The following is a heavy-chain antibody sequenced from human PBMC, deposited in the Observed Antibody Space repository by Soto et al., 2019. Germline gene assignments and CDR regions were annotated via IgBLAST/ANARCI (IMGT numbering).Heavy chain of an antibody. D-gene: IGHD6-13*01. CDR1: GGTFSSYA. CDR3: ARDRLAAAGTWFDP. Sequence: SVKVSCKASGGTFSSYAISWVRQAPGQGLEWMGGIIPIFGTANYAQKFQGRVTITADESTSTAYMELSSLRSEDTAVYYCARDRLAAAGTWFDPWGQGTLVTVS. V-gene: IGHV1-69*13. CDR2: IIPIFGTA. J-gene: IGHJ5*02.